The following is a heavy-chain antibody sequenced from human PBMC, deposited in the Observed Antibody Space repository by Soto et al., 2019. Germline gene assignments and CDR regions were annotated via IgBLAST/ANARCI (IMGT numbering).Heavy chain of an antibody. J-gene: IGHJ6*02. Sequence: TPSLTFSVSCYSLSSIDYYLAWLRPPPGKGLVWIVSIFYSATTYYTPSLNSRITLSVNTSKTQYSVRLNSVTAAATAVYYCAPLSVSLSGPYGIHVWGQGTTVTVSS. CDR3: APLSVSLSGPYGIHV. D-gene: IGHD2-15*01. CDR1: CYSLSSIDYY. CDR2: IFYSATT. V-gene: IGHV4-39*05.